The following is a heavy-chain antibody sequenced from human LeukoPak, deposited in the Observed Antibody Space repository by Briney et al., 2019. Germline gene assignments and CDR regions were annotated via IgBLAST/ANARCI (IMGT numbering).Heavy chain of an antibody. CDR3: ARALYCSSTSCYASPVYYGMDV. D-gene: IGHD2-2*01. CDR2: IWYDGSNK. Sequence: PGGSLRLSCAASGFTFSNCAMHWVRQAPGKGLEWVAVIWYDGSNKYYADSVKGRFTISRDNSKNTLYLQMNSLRAEDTAVYYCARALYCSSTSCYASPVYYGMDVWGQGTTVTVSS. CDR1: GFTFSNCA. V-gene: IGHV3-33*08. J-gene: IGHJ6*02.